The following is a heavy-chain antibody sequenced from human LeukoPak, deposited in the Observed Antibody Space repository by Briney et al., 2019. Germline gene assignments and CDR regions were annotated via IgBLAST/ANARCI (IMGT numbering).Heavy chain of an antibody. V-gene: IGHV1-46*01. J-gene: IGHJ4*02. Sequence: ASVKVSCKASGYTFTGYYMHWVRQAPGQGLEWMGIINPSGGSTSYTQKFQGRVTMTRDTSISTAYMELSRLRSDDTAVYYCARGDAGDPGAEFDYWGQGTLVTVSS. CDR1: GYTFTGYY. CDR3: ARGDAGDPGAEFDY. D-gene: IGHD7-27*01. CDR2: INPSGGST.